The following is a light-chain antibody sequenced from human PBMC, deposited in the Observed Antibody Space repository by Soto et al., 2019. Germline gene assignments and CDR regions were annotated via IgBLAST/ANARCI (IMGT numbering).Light chain of an antibody. CDR1: QSVSSN. CDR3: QQYKSWWT. Sequence: EIVMPQSPATLSVSPGERATLSCSASQSVSSNLAWYQHKPGQAPRLLLYGASIRATGIPARCSGSGSRTEFTLTISSLQSEDFAVYDCQQYKSWWTFGKGTKVEVK. CDR2: GAS. J-gene: IGKJ1*01. V-gene: IGKV3-15*01.